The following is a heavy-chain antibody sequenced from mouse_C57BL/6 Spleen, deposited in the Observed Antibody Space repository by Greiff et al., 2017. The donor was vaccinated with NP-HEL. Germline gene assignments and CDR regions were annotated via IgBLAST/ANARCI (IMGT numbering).Heavy chain of an antibody. J-gene: IGHJ3*01. D-gene: IGHD2-1*01. CDR3: ANYGNLAWFAY. CDR2: ISYDGSN. CDR1: GYSITSGYY. V-gene: IGHV3-6*01. Sequence: ESGPGLVKPSQSLSLTCSVTGYSITSGYYWNWIRQFPGNKLEWMGYISYDGSNNYNPSLKNRISITRDTSKNQFFLKLNSVTTEDTATYYCANYGNLAWFAYWGQGTLVTVSA.